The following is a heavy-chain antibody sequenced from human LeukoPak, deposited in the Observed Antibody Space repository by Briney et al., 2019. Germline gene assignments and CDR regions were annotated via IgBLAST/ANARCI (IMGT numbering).Heavy chain of an antibody. Sequence: SETLSLTCAVYGGSVSGYYWSWIRQPPEKGLEWIGEISHRGRTHYTPSLQSRVTMSVDTSKNQFALNLKSVTAADTAVYYCARVPLRFLEPFDYWGQGILVTVSS. CDR3: ARVPLRFLEPFDY. V-gene: IGHV4-34*01. J-gene: IGHJ4*02. CDR1: GGSVSGYY. CDR2: ISHRGRT. D-gene: IGHD3-3*01.